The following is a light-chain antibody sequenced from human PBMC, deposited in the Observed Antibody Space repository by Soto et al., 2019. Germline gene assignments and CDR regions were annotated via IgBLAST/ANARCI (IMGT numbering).Light chain of an antibody. Sequence: EIVMTQSPATLSVSPGERATLSCRASQSVGSNLAWYQQKPGQAPRLLIYGASTRDSGIPATFSVSGSGTEFTLTISRLQPEDFAVYYCQQYNNGARTFGGGTKLEIK. CDR2: GAS. V-gene: IGKV3-15*01. CDR1: QSVGSN. CDR3: QQYNNGART. J-gene: IGKJ4*01.